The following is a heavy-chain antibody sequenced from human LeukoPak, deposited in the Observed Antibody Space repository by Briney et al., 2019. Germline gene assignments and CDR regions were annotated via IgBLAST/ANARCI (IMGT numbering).Heavy chain of an antibody. D-gene: IGHD5-18*01. CDR2: ISSSGSTI. Sequence: GGSLRLSCAASGFTFSDYYMSWIRQAPGKGLEWVSYISSSGSTIYYADSVKGRFTISRDNAKNSLYLQMNSLRAEDTAVYYCAKKSTAMVKLNWFDPWGQGTLVTVSS. CDR1: GFTFSDYY. CDR3: AKKSTAMVKLNWFDP. J-gene: IGHJ5*02. V-gene: IGHV3-11*01.